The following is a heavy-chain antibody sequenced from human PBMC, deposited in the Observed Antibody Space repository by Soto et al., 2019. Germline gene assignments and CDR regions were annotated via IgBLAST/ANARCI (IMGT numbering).Heavy chain of an antibody. CDR2: IIPIFGTA. CDR1: GGTFSSYA. D-gene: IGHD6-19*01. V-gene: IGHV1-69*12. J-gene: IGHJ4*02. Sequence: QVQLVQSGAEVKKPGSSVKVSCKASGGTFSSYAISWVRQAPGPGLEWMGGIIPIFGTANYAQKFQGRVTSTADESSSTAYLELSSLSSEDTAVYYCARESPDAVAYYFDYWGQGTLVTVSS. CDR3: ARESPDAVAYYFDY.